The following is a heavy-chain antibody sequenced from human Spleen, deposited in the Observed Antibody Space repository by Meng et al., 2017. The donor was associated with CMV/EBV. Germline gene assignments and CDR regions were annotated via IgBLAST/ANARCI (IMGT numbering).Heavy chain of an antibody. J-gene: IGHJ6*02. V-gene: IGHV3-21*01. Sequence: GESLKISCAASGFTFSSYEMNWVRQAPGKGLEWVSSISSSSSYIYYADSVKGRFTISRDNAKNSLYLQMNSLRAEDTAVYYCARVLRTPPRDYYYGMDVWGQGTTVTVSS. CDR1: GFTFSSYE. CDR3: ARVLRTPPRDYYYGMDV. CDR2: ISSSSSYI.